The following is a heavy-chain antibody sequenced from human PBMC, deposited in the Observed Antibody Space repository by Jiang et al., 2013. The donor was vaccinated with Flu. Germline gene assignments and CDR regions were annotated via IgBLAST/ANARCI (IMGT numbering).Heavy chain of an antibody. CDR3: ARGGRWLVNN. Sequence: KSRVTISVDTSKNQFSLKLSSVTAADTAVYYCARGGRWLVNNWGQGTLVTVSS. J-gene: IGHJ4*02. D-gene: IGHD6-19*01. V-gene: IGHV4-59*09.